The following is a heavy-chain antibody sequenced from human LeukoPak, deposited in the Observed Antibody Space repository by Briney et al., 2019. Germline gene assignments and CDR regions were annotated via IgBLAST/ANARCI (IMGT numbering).Heavy chain of an antibody. CDR3: AREHPYSSNTHLGTHMDV. J-gene: IGHJ6*03. Sequence: ASVKVSCKASGGTFSSYAISWVRQAPGQGLEWMGGIIPIFGTANYAQKFQGRVTITTDESTSTAYMELSSLRSEDTAVYYCAREHPYSSNTHLGTHMDVWGKGTTVTVSS. V-gene: IGHV1-69*05. CDR2: IIPIFGTA. D-gene: IGHD6-13*01. CDR1: GGTFSSYA.